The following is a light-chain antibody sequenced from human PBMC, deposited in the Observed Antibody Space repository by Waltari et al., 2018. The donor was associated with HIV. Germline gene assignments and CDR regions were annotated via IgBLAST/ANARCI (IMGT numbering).Light chain of an antibody. J-gene: IGLJ3*02. CDR1: SSNIGSNY. CDR3: AAWDDSLSGWV. Sequence: QSVLTQPPSASGTPGQRVTISCSGSSSNIGSNYVYWYQQLPGTTPKLPNYRNNQRPSGVPDRFSGSKSGTSASLAISGLRSEDEADYYCAAWDDSLSGWVFGGGTKLTVL. V-gene: IGLV1-47*01. CDR2: RNN.